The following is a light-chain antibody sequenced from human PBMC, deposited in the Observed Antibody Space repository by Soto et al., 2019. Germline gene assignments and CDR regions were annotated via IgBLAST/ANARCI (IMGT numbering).Light chain of an antibody. CDR1: QSVSDN. J-gene: IGKJ2*01. CDR2: GAS. CDR3: QQYNNWPPYT. Sequence: EIVMTQSPATLSLSPGERATLSCRASQSVSDNLVWYQQKPGQAPRLLIYGASTRATGIPARFSGSGSGTEFTLTISSLQSEDFAVYYCQQYNNWPPYTFGQGTKLEMK. V-gene: IGKV3D-15*01.